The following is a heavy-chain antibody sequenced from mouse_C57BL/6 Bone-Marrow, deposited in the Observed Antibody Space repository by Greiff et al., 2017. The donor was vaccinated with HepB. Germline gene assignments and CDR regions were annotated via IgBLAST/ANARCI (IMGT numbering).Heavy chain of an antibody. Sequence: EVKLMESGGDLVKPGGSLKLSCAASGFTFSSYGMSWVRQTPDKRLEWVATISSGGSYTYYPDSVKGRFTISRDNAKNTLYLQMSRLKSEDTAMYYCARHLYYDYDEGYAMDYWGQGTSVTVSS. CDR1: GFTFSSYG. J-gene: IGHJ4*01. CDR2: ISSGGSYT. CDR3: ARHLYYDYDEGYAMDY. D-gene: IGHD2-4*01. V-gene: IGHV5-6*01.